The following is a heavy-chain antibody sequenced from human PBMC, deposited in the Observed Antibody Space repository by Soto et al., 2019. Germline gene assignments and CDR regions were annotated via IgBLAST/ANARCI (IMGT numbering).Heavy chain of an antibody. D-gene: IGHD6-13*01. Sequence: QVQLVESGGGVVQPGRSLRLSCAASGFTFSSYGMHWVRQAPGKGLEWVAVIWYDGSNKYYADSVKGRFTISRDNSKNTLYQQMNSLRAEDTAVYYCARETTGRSSWQTLDYWGQGTLVTVSS. CDR1: GFTFSSYG. CDR2: IWYDGSNK. J-gene: IGHJ4*02. CDR3: ARETTGRSSWQTLDY. V-gene: IGHV3-33*01.